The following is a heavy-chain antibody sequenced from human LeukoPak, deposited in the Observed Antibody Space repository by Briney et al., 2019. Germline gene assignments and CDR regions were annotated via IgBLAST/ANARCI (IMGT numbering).Heavy chain of an antibody. CDR2: ISYDGSNK. D-gene: IGHD1-14*01. V-gene: IGHV3-30*18. CDR1: GFTFSSYG. Sequence: GRSLRLSCAASGFTFSSYGMHWARQAPGKGLEWVAAISYDGSNKYYADSVKGRFTISRDNSKNTLYLQMNSLRAEDTAVYYCAKGGRSAFDIWGQGTMVTVSS. CDR3: AKGGRSAFDI. J-gene: IGHJ3*02.